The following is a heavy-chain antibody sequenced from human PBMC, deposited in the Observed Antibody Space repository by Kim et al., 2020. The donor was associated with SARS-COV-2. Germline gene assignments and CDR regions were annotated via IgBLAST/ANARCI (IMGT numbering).Heavy chain of an antibody. CDR3: ARGGLGLRFLEWLSYFDY. Sequence: NSRVTISVDTSKNRFSLKLSAVTAADTAVYYCARGGLGLRFLEWLSYFDYWGQGTLVTVSS. D-gene: IGHD3-3*01. V-gene: IGHV4-34*01. J-gene: IGHJ4*02.